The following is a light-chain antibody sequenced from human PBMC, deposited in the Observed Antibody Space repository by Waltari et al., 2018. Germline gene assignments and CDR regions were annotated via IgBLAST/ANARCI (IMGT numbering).Light chain of an antibody. CDR3: QQYGSSPRLT. CDR1: QSVRSSY. J-gene: IGKJ4*01. Sequence: EIVFTQSPGTLSLSPGERATLSCRASQSVRSSYLAWYQQKPGQAPRLLIYGASSRATGIPDRFSGSGSGTDFTLTISRLEPEDFAVYYCQQYGSSPRLTFGGGTKVEIK. V-gene: IGKV3-20*01. CDR2: GAS.